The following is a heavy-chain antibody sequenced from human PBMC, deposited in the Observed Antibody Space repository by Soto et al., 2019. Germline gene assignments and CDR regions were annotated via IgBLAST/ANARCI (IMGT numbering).Heavy chain of an antibody. J-gene: IGHJ6*02. CDR2: INPSGGST. D-gene: IGHD3-22*01. V-gene: IGHV1-46*01. CDR3: ARDMRYSSGSHYYYYGMDV. Sequence: GASVKVSCKASGYTFTSYYMHWVRQAPGQGLEWMGIINPSGGSTSYAQKFQGRVTMTRDTSTSTVYMELSSLRSEDTAVYYCARDMRYSSGSHYYYYGMDVWGQGTTVTVYS. CDR1: GYTFTSYY.